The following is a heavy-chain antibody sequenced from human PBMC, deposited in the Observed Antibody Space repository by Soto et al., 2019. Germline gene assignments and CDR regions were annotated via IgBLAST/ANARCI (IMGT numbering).Heavy chain of an antibody. Sequence: GGSLRLSCAASGFTLTSYGMNWVRQAPGKGLEWVAVIWYDGSKKYYADSVKGRFTISRDNSKNTLYLQMNSRRAEDTAVYYCARDSCSITSCYDPWGQGTLVTVSS. CDR2: IWYDGSKK. CDR3: ARDSCSITSCYDP. J-gene: IGHJ5*02. V-gene: IGHV3-33*01. CDR1: GFTLTSYG. D-gene: IGHD2-2*01.